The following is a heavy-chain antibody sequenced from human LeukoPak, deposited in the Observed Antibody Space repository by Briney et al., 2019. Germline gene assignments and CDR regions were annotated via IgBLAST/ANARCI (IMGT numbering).Heavy chain of an antibody. CDR3: TIPASGYSYGVLDS. Sequence: KPGGSLRLSCAASGFTFSSYSMNWVRQAPGKGLEWVGRIRSKTDGGKTDYAAPVKGRFTISRDDSKNTLYLQMDSLKTEDTAVYYCTIPASGYSYGVLDSWGQGALVTVSS. J-gene: IGHJ4*02. CDR2: IRSKTDGGKT. D-gene: IGHD5-18*01. CDR1: GFTFSSYS. V-gene: IGHV3-15*01.